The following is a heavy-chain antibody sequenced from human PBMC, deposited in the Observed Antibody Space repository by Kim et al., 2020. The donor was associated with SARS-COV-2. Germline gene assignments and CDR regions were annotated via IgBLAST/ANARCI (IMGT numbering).Heavy chain of an antibody. CDR2: INTNTGNP. Sequence: ASVKVSCKASGYTFTSYAMNCVRQAPGQGLEWMGWINTNTGNPTYAQGFTGRFVFSLDTSVSTAYLQISSLKAEDTAVYYCARSDVITIFGVVLTGPNWFDPWGQGTLVTVSS. J-gene: IGHJ5*02. CDR3: ARSDVITIFGVVLTGPNWFDP. CDR1: GYTFTSYA. D-gene: IGHD3-3*01. V-gene: IGHV7-4-1*02.